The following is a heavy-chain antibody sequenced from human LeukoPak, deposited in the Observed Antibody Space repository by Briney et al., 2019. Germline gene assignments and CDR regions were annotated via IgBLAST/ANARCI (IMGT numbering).Heavy chain of an antibody. CDR1: GYTFTSYG. CDR3: TRAFYCSSTSCYMNDWFDP. Sequence: ASVKVSCKASGYTFTSYGISWVRQAPGQGLEWMGWISAYNGNTNYAQKLQSRVPMTTDTSTSTVYMELRSLRSDDTAVYYCTRAFYCSSTSCYMNDWFDPWGQGTLVTVSS. V-gene: IGHV1-18*01. J-gene: IGHJ5*02. D-gene: IGHD2-2*02. CDR2: ISAYNGNT.